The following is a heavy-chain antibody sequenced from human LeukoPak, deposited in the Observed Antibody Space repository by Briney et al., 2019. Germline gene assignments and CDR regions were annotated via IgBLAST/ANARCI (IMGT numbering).Heavy chain of an antibody. J-gene: IGHJ4*02. CDR3: ARESSGWYRLAYYFDY. Sequence: SVKVSCKASGGTFSSYAISWVRQAPGQGLEWMGGIIPIFGTANYAQKFQGRVTITTDESTSTAYMELSSLRSEDTAVYYCARESSGWYRLAYYFDYWGQGTLVTVSS. D-gene: IGHD6-19*01. CDR2: IIPIFGTA. V-gene: IGHV1-69*05. CDR1: GGTFSSYA.